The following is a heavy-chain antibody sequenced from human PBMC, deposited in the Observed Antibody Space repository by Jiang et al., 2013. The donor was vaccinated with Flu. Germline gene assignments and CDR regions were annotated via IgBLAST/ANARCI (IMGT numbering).Heavy chain of an antibody. J-gene: IGHJ4*02. CDR2: IIPILGIA. CDR3: ARGPLRDGYKNYFDY. D-gene: IGHD5-24*01. V-gene: IGHV1-69*04. Sequence: GTFSSYAISWVRQAPGQGLEWMGRIIPILGIANYAQKFQGRVTITADKSTSTAYMELSSLRSEDTAVYYCARGPLRDGYKNYFDYWGQGTLVTVSS. CDR1: GTFSSYA.